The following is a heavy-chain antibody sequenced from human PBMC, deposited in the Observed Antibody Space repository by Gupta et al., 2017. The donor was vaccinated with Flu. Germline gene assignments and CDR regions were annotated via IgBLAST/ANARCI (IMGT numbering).Heavy chain of an antibody. CDR2: IIPILGIA. CDR1: GGTFSSYT. Sequence: QVQLVQSGAEVKKPGSSVKVSCKASGGTFSSYTISWVRQAPGQGLEWMGRIIPILGIANYAQKLQGKVTITADKSTSTAYMELSSLRSEDTAGDYCARVQSGSFYGMDGWGQGTTGTVS. J-gene: IGHJ6*02. CDR3: ARVQSGSFYGMDG. V-gene: IGHV1-69*02. D-gene: IGHD1-26*01.